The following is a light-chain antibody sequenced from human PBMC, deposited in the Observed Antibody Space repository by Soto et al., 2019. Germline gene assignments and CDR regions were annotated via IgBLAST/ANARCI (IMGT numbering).Light chain of an antibody. CDR3: RSYTTSSTHVV. CDR2: DVS. Sequence: QSALTQPASVSGSPGQSITISCTGTSSDVGSYNYVSWYQQYPGKAPKLMIYDVSNRPSGVSYRFSGSKSGNTASLTISGLLAEDVAVYYCRSYTTSSTHVVFGGGTKLTVL. CDR1: SSDVGSYNY. V-gene: IGLV2-14*01. J-gene: IGLJ3*02.